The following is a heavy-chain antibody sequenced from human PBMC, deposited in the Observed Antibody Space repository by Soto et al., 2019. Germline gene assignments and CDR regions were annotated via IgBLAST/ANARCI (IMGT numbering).Heavy chain of an antibody. CDR3: ETGGTYFDY. V-gene: IGHV4-4*07. Sequence: SISQSLTSTAGGRLIHRDYSNWIRQAAGKGLEWIGRIHTSGSPNYNPSLKSRVTMSADTSKNQFSLKLTSVTAADTAVYYCETGGTYFDYGGKGTLVTVSS. CDR1: GRLIHRDY. J-gene: IGHJ4*02. CDR2: IHTSGSP.